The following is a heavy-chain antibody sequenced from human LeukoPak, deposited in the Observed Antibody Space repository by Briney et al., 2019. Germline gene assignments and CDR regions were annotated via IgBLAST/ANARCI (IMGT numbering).Heavy chain of an antibody. J-gene: IGHJ4*02. V-gene: IGHV4-30-4*01. Sequence: SETLSLTCTVSGGSISSGDYYWSWIRQPPGKGLEWIGNIYYSGITYYNPSLKSRVTISVDTSKNQFSLKLSSVTAADTAVYYCARAPPRGATADRFDYWGQGTLVTVSS. D-gene: IGHD1-26*01. CDR2: IYYSGIT. CDR3: ARAPPRGATADRFDY. CDR1: GGSISSGDYY.